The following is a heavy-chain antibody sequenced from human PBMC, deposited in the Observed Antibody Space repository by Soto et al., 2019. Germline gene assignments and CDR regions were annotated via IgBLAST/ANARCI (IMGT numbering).Heavy chain of an antibody. Sequence: GGSLRLSCAASGFTFSSYAMSWVRQAPGKGLEWVSAISGSGGSTYYADSVKGRFTISRDNSKNTLYLQMNSLRAEDTAVYYCAKVTIAAAEDRRRPEYFQHWGQGTLVTVSS. CDR2: ISGSGGST. J-gene: IGHJ1*01. D-gene: IGHD6-13*01. V-gene: IGHV3-23*01. CDR1: GFTFSSYA. CDR3: AKVTIAAAEDRRRPEYFQH.